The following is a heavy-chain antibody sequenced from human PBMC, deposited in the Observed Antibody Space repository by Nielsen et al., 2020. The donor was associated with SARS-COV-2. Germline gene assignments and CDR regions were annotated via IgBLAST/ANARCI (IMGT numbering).Heavy chain of an antibody. CDR1: GFTFSSYG. Sequence: GESLKISCAASGFTFSSYGMRWVRQAPGKGLEWVAVICYDGSNKYYADSVKGRFTISRDNSKNTLYLQMNSLRAEDTAVYYCAKGFFATSITIFGVVTLGGMDVCGQGTTVTVAS. V-gene: IGHV3-30*02. CDR3: AKGFFATSITIFGVVTLGGMDV. CDR2: ICYDGSNK. D-gene: IGHD3-3*01. J-gene: IGHJ6*02.